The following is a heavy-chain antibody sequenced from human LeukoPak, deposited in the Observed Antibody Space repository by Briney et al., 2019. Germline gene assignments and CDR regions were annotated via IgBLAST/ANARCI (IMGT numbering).Heavy chain of an antibody. CDR3: ARRPTLIVVVTRGLYYFDY. CDR2: INHSGST. J-gene: IGHJ4*02. V-gene: IGHV4-34*01. Sequence: KSGGSLRLSCAASGFTFSSYSMNWVRQPPGKGLEWIGEINHSGSTNYNPSLKSRVTISVDTSKNQFSLKLSSVTAADTAVYYCARRPTLIVVVTRGLYYFDYWGQGTLVTVSS. D-gene: IGHD2-21*02. CDR1: GFTFSSYS.